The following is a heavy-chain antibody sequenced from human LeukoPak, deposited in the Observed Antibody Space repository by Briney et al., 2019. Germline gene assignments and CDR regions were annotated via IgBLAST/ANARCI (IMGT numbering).Heavy chain of an antibody. CDR3: ANSEYQLLLDY. J-gene: IGHJ4*02. Sequence: PGGSLRLSCAGSGFTFNTYNMNWVRQAPGKGLEWVSSISSSSSYIYYADSVKGRFTISRDNSRNTLYLQMNSLRAEDTAVYYCANSEYQLLLDYWGQGTLVTVSS. CDR1: GFTFNTYN. CDR2: ISSSSSYI. D-gene: IGHD2-2*01. V-gene: IGHV3-21*01.